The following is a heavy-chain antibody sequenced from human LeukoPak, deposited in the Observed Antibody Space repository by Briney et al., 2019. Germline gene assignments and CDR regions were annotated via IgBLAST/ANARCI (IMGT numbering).Heavy chain of an antibody. CDR3: AKDALTTVTTRFDY. J-gene: IGHJ4*02. Sequence: GRSLRLSCAASGFTFSSYGMHWVRQASGKGLEWVAVISYDGSNKYYADSVKGRFTISRDNSKNTLYLQMNSLRAEDTAVYYCAKDALTTVTTRFDYWGQGTLVTVSS. CDR2: ISYDGSNK. D-gene: IGHD4-17*01. V-gene: IGHV3-30*18. CDR1: GFTFSSYG.